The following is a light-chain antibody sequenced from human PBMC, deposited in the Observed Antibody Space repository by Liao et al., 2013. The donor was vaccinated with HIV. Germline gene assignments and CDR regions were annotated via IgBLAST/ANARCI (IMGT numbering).Light chain of an antibody. Sequence: SYELTQSPSVSVAPGKTATISCGGDSIGSKSVHWYQQRPGQAPVLVMSYDSDRPSGIPERFSGSNSVNTATLTVSRVEAGDEADYYCQVWDSSSDHWVFGGGTKLTVL. CDR3: QVWDSSSDHWV. CDR1: SIGSKS. V-gene: IGLV3-21*01. CDR2: YDS. J-gene: IGLJ3*02.